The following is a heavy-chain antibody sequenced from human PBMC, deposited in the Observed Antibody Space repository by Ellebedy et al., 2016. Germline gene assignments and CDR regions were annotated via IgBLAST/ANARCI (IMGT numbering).Heavy chain of an antibody. J-gene: IGHJ4*02. Sequence: ASVKVSXXVSGYTLTELSMHSVRQAPGKGLEWMGGFDPEDGETIYAQKFQGRVTMTEDTSTDTAYMELSSLRSEDTAVYYCARAPHCSSTSCYYYFDYWGQGTLVTVSS. CDR3: ARAPHCSSTSCYYYFDY. V-gene: IGHV1-24*01. D-gene: IGHD2-2*01. CDR1: GYTLTELS. CDR2: FDPEDGET.